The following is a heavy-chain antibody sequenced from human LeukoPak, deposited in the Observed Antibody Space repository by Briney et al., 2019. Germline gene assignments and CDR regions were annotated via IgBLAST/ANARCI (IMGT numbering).Heavy chain of an antibody. CDR2: IYYSGST. V-gene: IGHV4-38-2*02. J-gene: IGHJ4*02. CDR3: ARAGYSSGWYRGSEFDY. CDR1: GYSISSGYY. Sequence: PSETLSLTCTVSGYSISSGYYWGWIRQPPGKGLEWIGSIYYSGSTYYNPSLKSRVTISVDTSKNQFSLKLSSVTAADTAVYYCARAGYSSGWYRGSEFDYWGQGTLVTVSS. D-gene: IGHD6-19*01.